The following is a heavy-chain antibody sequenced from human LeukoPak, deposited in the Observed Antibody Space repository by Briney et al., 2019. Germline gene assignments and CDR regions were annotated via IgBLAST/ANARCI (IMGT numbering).Heavy chain of an antibody. D-gene: IGHD6-13*01. CDR3: ARGVRYSSSWYGY. V-gene: IGHV4-61*02. CDR1: GGSISSGSYY. Sequence: SETLSLTCTVSGGSISSGSYYWSWIRQPAGKGLEWIGRIYTSGSTNYNPSLKSRVTISVDTSKNQFSLKLSSVTAADTAVYYCARGVRYSSSWYGYWGQGTLVTVSS. J-gene: IGHJ4*02. CDR2: IYTSGST.